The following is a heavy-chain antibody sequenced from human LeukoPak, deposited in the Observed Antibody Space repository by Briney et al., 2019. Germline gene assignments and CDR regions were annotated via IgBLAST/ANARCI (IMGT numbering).Heavy chain of an antibody. J-gene: IGHJ4*02. V-gene: IGHV3-21*01. CDR2: ISSSSSYI. CDR3: ARDLATVTDGLE. CDR1: GFTFSSYS. Sequence: GGSLRLSCAASGFTFSSYSMNWVRQAPGKGLEWVSSISSSSSYIYYADSVKGRFTISRDNAKNSLYLQMNSLRAEDTAVYYCARDLATVTDGLEWGQGTLVTVSP. D-gene: IGHD4-17*01.